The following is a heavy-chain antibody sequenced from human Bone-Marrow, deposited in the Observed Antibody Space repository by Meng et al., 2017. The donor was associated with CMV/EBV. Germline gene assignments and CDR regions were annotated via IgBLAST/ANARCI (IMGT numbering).Heavy chain of an antibody. CDR2: ISGSGGST. Sequence: GESLKISCGASGFTFSSYAMSWVRQAPGKGLEWVSAISGSGGSTYYADSVKGRFTISRDNSKNTLYLQMNSLRAEDTAVYYCAKARSTSTYYFGYWGPGTLVTVSS. D-gene: IGHD2-2*01. CDR1: GFTFSSYA. CDR3: AKARSTSTYYFGY. V-gene: IGHV3-23*01. J-gene: IGHJ4*02.